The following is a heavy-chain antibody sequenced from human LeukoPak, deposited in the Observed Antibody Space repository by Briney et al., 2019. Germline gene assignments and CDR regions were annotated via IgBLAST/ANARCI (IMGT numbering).Heavy chain of an antibody. CDR3: ARDHYGDYSRAFDI. Sequence: GGSLRLSCAASGFTFSSYGMHWVRQAPGKGLEWVAFIRYDGSNKYYADSVKGRFTISRDNSKNTLYLQMNSLRAEDTAVYYCARDHYGDYSRAFDIWGQGTMVTVSS. D-gene: IGHD4-17*01. V-gene: IGHV3-30*02. CDR2: IRYDGSNK. J-gene: IGHJ3*02. CDR1: GFTFSSYG.